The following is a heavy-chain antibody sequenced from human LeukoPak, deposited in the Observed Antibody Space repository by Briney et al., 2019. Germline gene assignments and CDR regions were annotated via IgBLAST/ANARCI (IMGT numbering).Heavy chain of an antibody. Sequence: SETLSLTCTVSGGSIRSHYWSWIRQPPGKGLEWIGYIYYSGSTNYNPSLKSRVTISVDTSKNQFSLKLSSVTAADTAVYYCARDRGDYDSSGHYGYFDDWGQGALVTASS. CDR1: GGSIRSHY. CDR2: IYYSGST. D-gene: IGHD3-22*01. V-gene: IGHV4-59*11. CDR3: ARDRGDYDSSGHYGYFDD. J-gene: IGHJ4*02.